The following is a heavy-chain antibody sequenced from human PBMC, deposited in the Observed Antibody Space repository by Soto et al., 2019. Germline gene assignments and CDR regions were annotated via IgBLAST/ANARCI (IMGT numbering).Heavy chain of an antibody. D-gene: IGHD3-3*01. Sequence: QVQLVQSGAEVKKPGSSVKVSCKASGGTFSSYAISWVRQAPGQGLEWMGGIIPIFGTANYAQKFQGRVTITADESPSTAYMELSSLRSEDPAVYYCARGPLGDFWSGFTPYFDYWGQGTLVTVCS. CDR3: ARGPLGDFWSGFTPYFDY. J-gene: IGHJ4*02. V-gene: IGHV1-69*12. CDR1: GGTFSSYA. CDR2: IIPIFGTA.